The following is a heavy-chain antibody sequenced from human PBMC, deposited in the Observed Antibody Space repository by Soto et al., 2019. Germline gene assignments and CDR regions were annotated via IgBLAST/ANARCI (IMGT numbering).Heavy chain of an antibody. CDR2: IIPILGIA. J-gene: IGHJ5*02. D-gene: IGHD6-19*01. V-gene: IGHV1-69*02. CDR1: GGTFSSYT. Sequence: QVQLVQSGAEVKKPGSSVKVSCKASGGTFSSYTISWVRQAPGQGLEWMGRIIPILGIANYAQKFQGRVTITADKSTSTAYMELSRLRSEDTAVYYCATLPGRAVAGIGPLDPWGQGTLVTVSS. CDR3: ATLPGRAVAGIGPLDP.